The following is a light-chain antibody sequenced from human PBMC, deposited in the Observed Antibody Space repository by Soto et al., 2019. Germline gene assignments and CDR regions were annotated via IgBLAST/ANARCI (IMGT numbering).Light chain of an antibody. CDR2: GAS. V-gene: IGKV1-39*01. Sequence: DIPMTQSPSSLSASVGDRVTITCRASQTITTYLNWYQQKRGKAPNLLIYGASNLQSGVPSRFSGSGSGTDFTLTISSLQPEDFATYYCQQSYSTPYTFGQGTELEIE. CDR1: QTITTY. J-gene: IGKJ2*01. CDR3: QQSYSTPYT.